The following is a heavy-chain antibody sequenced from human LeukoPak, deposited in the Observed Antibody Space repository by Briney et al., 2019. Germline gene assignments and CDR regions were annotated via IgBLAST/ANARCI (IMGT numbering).Heavy chain of an antibody. CDR2: ISHDGSNK. CDR3: ARLIVVVPAAIGDY. CDR1: GFTFSSYA. Sequence: PGGSLRLSCAASGFTFSSYAMHWVRQAPGKGLEWVAVISHDGSNKYYADSVKGRFTISRDNSKNTLHLQMNSLRAEDTAVYYCARLIVVVPAAIGDYWGQGTLVTVSS. D-gene: IGHD2-2*02. V-gene: IGHV3-30*01. J-gene: IGHJ4*02.